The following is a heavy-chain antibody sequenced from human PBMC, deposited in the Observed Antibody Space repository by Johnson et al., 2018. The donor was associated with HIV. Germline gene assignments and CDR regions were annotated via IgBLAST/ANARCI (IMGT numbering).Heavy chain of an antibody. CDR2: IKQDGSNK. J-gene: IGHJ3*02. CDR3: AKDPMVATPANAFDI. Sequence: VQLVESGGGLVQPGGSLRLSCAASGFTFSSYWMSWVRQAPGKGLEWVANIKQDGSNKYYADSVKGRFTISRDNSKNTLYLQMNSLRAEDTAVYYCAKDPMVATPANAFDIWGQGTMVTVSS. CDR1: GFTFSSYW. V-gene: IGHV3-7*01. D-gene: IGHD5-12*01.